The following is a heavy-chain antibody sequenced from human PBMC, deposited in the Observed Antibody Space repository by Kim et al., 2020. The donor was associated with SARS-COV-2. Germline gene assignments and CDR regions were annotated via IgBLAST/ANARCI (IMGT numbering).Heavy chain of an antibody. CDR2: IYYSGST. CDR3: ARGPYAWDFDP. Sequence: SETLSLTCTVSGGSISSYYWSWIRQPPGKGLEWIGYIYYSGSTNYNPSLKSRVTISVDTSKNQFSLKLSSVTAADTAVYYCARGPYAWDFDPWGQGTLVTVSS. CDR1: GGSISSYY. D-gene: IGHD2-2*01. V-gene: IGHV4-59*01. J-gene: IGHJ5*02.